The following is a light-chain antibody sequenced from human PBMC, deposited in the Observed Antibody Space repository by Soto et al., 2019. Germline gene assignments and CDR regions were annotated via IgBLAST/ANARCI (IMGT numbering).Light chain of an antibody. CDR1: QNISSY. CDR2: AAS. CDR3: QRSFRTPLT. J-gene: IGKJ4*01. V-gene: IGKV1-39*01. Sequence: DIQMTQSPSSLSASVGDRVTITCRASQNISSYLNWYQQKPGKAPKLLIYAASSLQSGVPSRFSGSGSGTDFTLTISSLQPEDFATYYCQRSFRTPLTFGGGTKVEIK.